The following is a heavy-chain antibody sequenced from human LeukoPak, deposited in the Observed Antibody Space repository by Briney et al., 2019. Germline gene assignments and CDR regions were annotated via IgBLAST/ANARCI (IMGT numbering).Heavy chain of an antibody. D-gene: IGHD3-22*01. CDR2: ITPTSSYI. CDR1: GLTFSSYS. J-gene: IGHJ4*02. CDR3: ARLRRNNDNSGYYYYYDY. Sequence: GGSLRPSCAVSGLTFSSYSFNWVRQAPGKGLEWVSSITPTSSYIYYADSVKGRFTISRDNAKNSLYLQMNSLRAEDTAVYYCARLRRNNDNSGYYYYYDYWGQGTLVTVSS. V-gene: IGHV3-21*01.